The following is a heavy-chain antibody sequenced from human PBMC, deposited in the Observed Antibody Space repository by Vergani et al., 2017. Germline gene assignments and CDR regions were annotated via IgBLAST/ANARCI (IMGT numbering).Heavy chain of an antibody. D-gene: IGHD3-16*02. V-gene: IGHV1-24*01. CDR3: ATQLYDYVWGSYRLDAFDI. CDR1: GYTLTELS. Sequence: QVRLVQSGAEVKKPGASVKVSCKVSGYTLTELSMHWVRQAPGKGLEGMGGFDPEDGETIYAQKFQGRVTMTEDTSTDTAYMELSSLRSEDTAVYYCATQLYDYVWGSYRLDAFDIWGQGTMVTVSS. CDR2: FDPEDGET. J-gene: IGHJ3*02.